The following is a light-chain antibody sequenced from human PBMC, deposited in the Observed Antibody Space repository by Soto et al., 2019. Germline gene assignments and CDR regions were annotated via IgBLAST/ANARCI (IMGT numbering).Light chain of an antibody. CDR2: DAS. CDR3: QQYDNLPLT. V-gene: IGKV1-33*01. Sequence: IQMTQSPSSLSASVGDRVTVTLRASQSISGWLAWYQQKPGKAPKLLIYDASNLETGVPSRFSGSGSGTDFTFTISSLQPEDIATYYCQQYDNLPLTFGGGTKVDIK. J-gene: IGKJ4*01. CDR1: QSISGW.